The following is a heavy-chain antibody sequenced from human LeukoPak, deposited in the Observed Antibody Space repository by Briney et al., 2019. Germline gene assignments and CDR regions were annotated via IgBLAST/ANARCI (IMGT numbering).Heavy chain of an antibody. J-gene: IGHJ4*02. CDR2: IGKSSSSI. CDR3: ARDYGYGFDY. CDR1: GFTFSSYS. D-gene: IGHD5-18*01. V-gene: IGHV3-48*01. Sequence: GGSLRLSCAVSGFTFSSYSMNWVRQAPGKGLEWVSYIGKSSSSISYADSVKGRFTISTDNAKSSLYLQMNSLRAEDTAVYYCARDYGYGFDYWGQGTLVTVS.